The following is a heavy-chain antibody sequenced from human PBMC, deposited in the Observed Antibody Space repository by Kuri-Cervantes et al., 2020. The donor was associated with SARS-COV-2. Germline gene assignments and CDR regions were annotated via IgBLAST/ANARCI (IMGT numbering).Heavy chain of an antibody. CDR2: INPSGGST. CDR3: ARSSYGGTYFDY. V-gene: IGHV1-46*01. J-gene: IGHJ4*02. CDR1: GYTFTSYY. Sequence: GGSLRLSCAASGYTFTSYYMHWVRQAPGQGLEWMGIINPSGGSTSYAQKFQGRVTMTRDTSTSTVYMELSSLRSEDTAVYYCARSSYGGTYFDYWGQGTLVTVSS. D-gene: IGHD4-23*01.